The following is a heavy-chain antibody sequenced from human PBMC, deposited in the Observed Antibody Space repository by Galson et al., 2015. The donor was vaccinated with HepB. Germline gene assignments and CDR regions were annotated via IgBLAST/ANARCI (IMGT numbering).Heavy chain of an antibody. CDR1: GFTFSDYY. D-gene: IGHD3-22*01. J-gene: IGHJ4*02. CDR2: ISSGSSYT. V-gene: IGHV3-11*06. Sequence: SLRLSCAASGFTFSDYYMSWIRQAPGKGLEWVSYISSGSSYTNYADSVKGRFTISRDNAKNSLYLQMNSLRAEDTAVYYCARINRPNYYDSSGYIDYWGQGTLVTVSS. CDR3: ARINRPNYYDSSGYIDY.